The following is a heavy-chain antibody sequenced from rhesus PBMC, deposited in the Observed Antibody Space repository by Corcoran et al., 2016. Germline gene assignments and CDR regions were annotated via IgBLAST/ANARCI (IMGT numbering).Heavy chain of an antibody. V-gene: IGHV4-127*01. J-gene: IGHJ4*01. CDR1: GSSIRSGYG. D-gene: IGHD2-21*01. CDR2: SGGSSGST. CDR3: ARVAVAVDD. Sequence: QVPLQESGPRLVKPSETLSLTCAVSGSSIRSGYGWSWFRHPTGKGLEWIGYSGGSSGSTNHKPSLNSRVTISKDTSKNQLALKLSSVTAADTAGYYGARVAVAVDDWGQGVLVTVSS.